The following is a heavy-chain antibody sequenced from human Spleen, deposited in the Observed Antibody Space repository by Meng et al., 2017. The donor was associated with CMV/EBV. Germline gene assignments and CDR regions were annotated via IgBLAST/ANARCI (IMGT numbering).Heavy chain of an antibody. V-gene: IGHV3-30*04. CDR1: GFTFNYYA. CDR2: VLYDGSHE. D-gene: IGHD3-22*01. CDR3: AKDVAYYYDDGDWFDP. J-gene: IGHJ5*02. Sequence: GESLKISCAASGFTFNYYAMHWVRLAPGRGLEWVAVVLYDGSHENYAASVKGRFTISRDNSKNTVYLQMNSLRAEDTAVYYCAKDVAYYYDDGDWFDPWGQGTQVTVSS.